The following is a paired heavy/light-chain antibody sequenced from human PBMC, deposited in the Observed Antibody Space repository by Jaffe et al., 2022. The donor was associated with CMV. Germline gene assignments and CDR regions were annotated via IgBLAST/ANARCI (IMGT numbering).Light chain of an antibody. V-gene: IGLV1-51*02. J-gene: IGLJ3*02. CDR1: SSNIGNNY. Sequence: QSVLTQPPSVSAAPGQKVTISCSGSSSNIGNNYVSWYQQLPGTAPKLLIYENNKRPSGIPDRFSGSKSGTSATLGITGLQTGDEADYYCGTWDSSLSALWVFGGGTKLTVL. CDR3: GTWDSSLSALWV. CDR2: ENN.
Heavy chain of an antibody. CDR2: ISYDGSNK. D-gene: IGHD5-18*01. CDR1: GFTFSSYG. J-gene: IGHJ6*02. CDR3: AKDAGIQLWLHYYGMDV. V-gene: IGHV3-30*18. Sequence: QVQLVESGGGVVQPGRSLRLSCAASGFTFSSYGMHWVRQAPGKGLEWVAVISYDGSNKYYADSVKGRFTISRDNSKNTLYLQMNSLRAEDTAVYYCAKDAGIQLWLHYYGMDVWGQGTTVTVSS.